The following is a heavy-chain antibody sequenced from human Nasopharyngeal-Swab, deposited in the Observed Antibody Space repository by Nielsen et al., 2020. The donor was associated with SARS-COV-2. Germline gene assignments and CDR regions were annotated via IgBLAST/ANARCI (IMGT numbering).Heavy chain of an antibody. D-gene: IGHD2-15*01. J-gene: IGHJ4*02. CDR2: IYYSGST. Sequence: PGKGLEWIGYIYYSGSTHYNPSLKSRVTISVDTSKNQFSLKLSSVTAADTAVYYCARAVVWVGAAPSAVWGYFDYWGQGTLVTVSS. V-gene: IGHV4-30-4*01. CDR3: ARAVVWVGAAPSAVWGYFDY.